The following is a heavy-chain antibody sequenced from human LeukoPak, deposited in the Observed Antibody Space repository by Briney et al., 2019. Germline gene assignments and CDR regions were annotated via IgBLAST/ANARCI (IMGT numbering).Heavy chain of an antibody. J-gene: IGHJ4*02. CDR3: ARDARDIVVVVAATGLQGYYFDY. CDR2: ISGSGTTI. Sequence: SGGSLRLSCAGSGFTFSDYYMNWIRQAPGKGLEWVSYISGSGTTIYYPDSVKGRFTVSRDNANNALYLQMNSLRAEDTAVYYCARDARDIVVVVAATGLQGYYFDYWGQGTLVTVSS. V-gene: IGHV3-11*04. D-gene: IGHD2-15*01. CDR1: GFTFSDYY.